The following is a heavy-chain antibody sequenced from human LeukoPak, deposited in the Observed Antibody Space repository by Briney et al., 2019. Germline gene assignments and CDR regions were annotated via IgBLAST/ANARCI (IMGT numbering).Heavy chain of an antibody. CDR1: GGSISSYS. Sequence: SQTLSLTCTVSGGSISSYSCSWIRQPPPGGLARIGYIYHSGSTNYNPSLKSRVTISVDTSKNQFSLKLSSVTAADTAVYYCATQTIAALEAYFDYWGQGTLVTVSS. J-gene: IGHJ4*02. CDR2: IYHSGST. V-gene: IGHV4-59*08. D-gene: IGHD6-6*01. CDR3: ATQTIAALEAYFDY.